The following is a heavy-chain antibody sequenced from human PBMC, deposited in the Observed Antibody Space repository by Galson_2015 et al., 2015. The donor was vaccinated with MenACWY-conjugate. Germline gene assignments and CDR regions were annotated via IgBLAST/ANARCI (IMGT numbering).Heavy chain of an antibody. V-gene: IGHV4-61*08. CDR2: IYDSGTT. J-gene: IGHJ4*02. CDR1: GGSASSSGYY. CDR3: AREFSY. D-gene: IGHD2/OR15-2a*01. Sequence: ETLSLTCTVSGGSASSSGYYWTWVRQPPGKALEWIGLIYDSGTTKYNPSLKGRVTISLDTSKNQVSLKLSSVTAADTAVYYCAREFSYWGQGTLVTVSS.